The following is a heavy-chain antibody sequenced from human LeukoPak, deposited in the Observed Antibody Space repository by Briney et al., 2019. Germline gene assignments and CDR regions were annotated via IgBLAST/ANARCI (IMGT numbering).Heavy chain of an antibody. V-gene: IGHV1-18*01. D-gene: IGHD6-13*01. CDR1: GYTFTSYG. CDR3: ARDDIRIAAAGMVSYYYYYGMDV. J-gene: IGHJ6*02. CDR2: ISAYNGNT. Sequence: ASVKVSCKASGYTFTSYGISWVRQAPGQGLEWMGWISAYNGNTNYAQKLQCRVTMTTDTSTSTAYMELRSLRSDDTAVYYCARDDIRIAAAGMVSYYYYYGMDVWGQGTTVTVSS.